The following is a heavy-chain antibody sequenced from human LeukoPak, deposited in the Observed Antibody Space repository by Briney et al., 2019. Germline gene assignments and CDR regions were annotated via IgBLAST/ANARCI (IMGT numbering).Heavy chain of an antibody. Sequence: SGGSLRLSCAASGFTFSSYGMHWVRQAPGKGLEWVAFIRYDGSNKYYADSVKGRFTISRDNSKNTLYLQMNSLRAEDTAVYYCAKDARTFYYDILTGYYLPYYMDVWGKGTTVTISS. CDR3: AKDARTFYYDILTGYYLPYYMDV. J-gene: IGHJ6*03. CDR1: GFTFSSYG. CDR2: IRYDGSNK. D-gene: IGHD3-9*01. V-gene: IGHV3-30*02.